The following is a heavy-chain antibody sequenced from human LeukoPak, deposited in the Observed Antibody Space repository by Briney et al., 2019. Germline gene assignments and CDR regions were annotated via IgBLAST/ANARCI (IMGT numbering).Heavy chain of an antibody. CDR3: ALILYDFWSGYYVYGMDV. D-gene: IGHD3-3*01. J-gene: IGHJ6*02. CDR2: INHSGST. Sequence: SETLSLTCAVYGGSFSGYYWSWIRQPPGKGLEWIGEINHSGSTNYNPSLKSRVTISVDTSKNQSSLKLSSVTAADTAVYYCALILYDFWSGYYVYGMDVWGQGTTVTVSS. V-gene: IGHV4-34*01. CDR1: GGSFSGYY.